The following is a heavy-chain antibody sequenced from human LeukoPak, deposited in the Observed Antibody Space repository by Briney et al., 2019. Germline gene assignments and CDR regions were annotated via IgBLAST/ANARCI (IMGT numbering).Heavy chain of an antibody. CDR2: ISSSGSTI. Sequence: PGGSLRLSCAASGFTFSNYGMTWVRQAPGKGLEWVSAISSSGSTIYYADSVKGRFTISRDNAKNSLYLQMNSLRAEDTAVYYCARRTLYGDYVGYWGQGTLVTVSS. V-gene: IGHV3-21*04. J-gene: IGHJ4*02. CDR1: GFTFSNYG. D-gene: IGHD4-17*01. CDR3: ARRTLYGDYVGY.